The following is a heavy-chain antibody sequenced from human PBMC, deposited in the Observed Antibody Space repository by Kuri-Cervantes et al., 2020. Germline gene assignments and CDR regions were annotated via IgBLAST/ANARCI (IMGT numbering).Heavy chain of an antibody. J-gene: IGHJ4*02. V-gene: IGHV3-30-3*01. CDR3: ARDREQQLVFDY. CDR2: ISYDGSNK. Sequence: GESLKISCAASGFTFSSYWMSWVRQAPGKGLEWVAVISYDGSNKYYADSVKARFTISRDNSKNTLYLQMNSLRPKDTAVYYCARDREQQLVFDYWGQGTLVTVSS. D-gene: IGHD6-13*01. CDR1: GFTFSSYW.